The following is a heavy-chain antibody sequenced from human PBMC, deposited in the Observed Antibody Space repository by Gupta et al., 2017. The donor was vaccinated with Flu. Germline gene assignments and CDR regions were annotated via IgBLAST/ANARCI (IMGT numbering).Heavy chain of an antibody. Sequence: EVQLVESGGGLVQPGGSLRLSCAASGFTFSSYWMHWVRQAPGKGLVWVSRINSDGSSTSYADSVKGRFTISRDNAKNTLYLQMNSLRAEDTAVYYCARAPESVIAAALTPDYWGQGTLVTVSS. CDR2: INSDGSST. J-gene: IGHJ4*02. D-gene: IGHD6-13*01. CDR3: ARAPESVIAAALTPDY. CDR1: GFTFSSYW. V-gene: IGHV3-74*01.